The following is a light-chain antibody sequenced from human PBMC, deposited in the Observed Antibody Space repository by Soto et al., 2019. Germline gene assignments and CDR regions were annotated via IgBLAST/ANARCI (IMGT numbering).Light chain of an antibody. V-gene: IGLV4-69*01. CDR2: LNSDGSH. CDR3: QTWGTGIQV. J-gene: IGLJ2*01. Sequence: QPVLTQSPSASASLGASVKLTCTLSSGHSNYAIAWHQQRPEKGPRYLMKLNSDGSHSKGDGIPDRLSGSISGAERYLTISSLQSEDEADYYCQTWGTGIQVFGGGTKLTVL. CDR1: SGHSNYA.